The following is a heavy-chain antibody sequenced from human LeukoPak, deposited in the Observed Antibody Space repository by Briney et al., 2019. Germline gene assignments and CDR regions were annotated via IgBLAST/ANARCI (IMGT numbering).Heavy chain of an antibody. J-gene: IGHJ4*02. CDR3: EKDIHDFRGYDYVFDS. D-gene: IGHD3-16*01. CDR1: GFIFADYI. CDR2: LNWNSNNI. V-gene: IGHV3-9*01. Sequence: GGALRLSCAASGFIFADYIMHWVRHAPGEGLGWVSRLNWNSNNIGYAESVKGRVTISRDNAKNSLFLQMNSLRPEDTALYYCEKDIHDFRGYDYVFDSWGQGTLVTVSS.